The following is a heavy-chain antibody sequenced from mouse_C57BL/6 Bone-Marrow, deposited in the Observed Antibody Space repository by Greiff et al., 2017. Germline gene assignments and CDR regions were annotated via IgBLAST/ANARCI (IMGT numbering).Heavy chain of an antibody. CDR2: ISSGGSYT. CDR3: ASKYYVSSYDY. CDR1: GFTFSSYG. D-gene: IGHD1-1*01. V-gene: IGHV5-6*01. J-gene: IGHJ2*01. Sequence: EVMLVESGGDLVKPGGSLKLSCAASGFTFSSYGMSWVRQTPDTRLEWVATISSGGSYTYYPDSVKGRFTISRDNAKHTLYLQMSRLKSEDTAMYYCASKYYVSSYDYWGQGTTLTVSS.